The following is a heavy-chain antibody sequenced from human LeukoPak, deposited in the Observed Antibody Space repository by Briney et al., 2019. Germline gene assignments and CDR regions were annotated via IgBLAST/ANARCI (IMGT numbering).Heavy chain of an antibody. J-gene: IGHJ1*01. CDR3: ARAPIVGATEYFQH. CDR1: GFTFSGYS. Sequence: PGGSLRLSCAASGFTFSGYSMNWVRQAPGKGLEWVSSISSSSSYIYYADSVKGRFTISRDNAKNSLYLQMNSLRAEDTAVYYCARAPIVGATEYFQHWGQGTLVTVSS. CDR2: ISSSSSYI. D-gene: IGHD1-26*01. V-gene: IGHV3-21*01.